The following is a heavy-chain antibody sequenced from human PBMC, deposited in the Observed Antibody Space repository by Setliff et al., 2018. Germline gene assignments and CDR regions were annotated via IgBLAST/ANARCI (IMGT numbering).Heavy chain of an antibody. CDR1: GFTFSSYA. Sequence: PGGSLRLSCAASGFTFSSYAMSWVRQAPGKGLEWVSAISGSGGSTYYADSVKGRFTVSRDNSKNTLSLQMYSLRTEDTALYYCARERHLLSTVVIFGLFDFWGQGALVTVSS. V-gene: IGHV3-23*01. CDR3: ARERHLLSTVVIFGLFDF. CDR2: ISGSGGST. D-gene: IGHD3-3*01. J-gene: IGHJ4*02.